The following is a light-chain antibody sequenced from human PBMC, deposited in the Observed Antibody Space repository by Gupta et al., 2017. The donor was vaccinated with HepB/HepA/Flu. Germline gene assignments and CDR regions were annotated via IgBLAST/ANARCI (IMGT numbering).Light chain of an antibody. V-gene: IGLV1-51*01. Sequence: QSVLTQPPSVSAAPGQKVTISCSGTSSNIGNNFVSWYQHLPGTAPNLLIFADNKRPSGINDRGLCYSTVNYATRGIIVLQTGEEAGDYCGNWDSSIASWLFGGGTKLTVL. CDR2: ADN. CDR1: SSNIGNNF. J-gene: IGLJ3*02. CDR3: GNWDSSIASWL.